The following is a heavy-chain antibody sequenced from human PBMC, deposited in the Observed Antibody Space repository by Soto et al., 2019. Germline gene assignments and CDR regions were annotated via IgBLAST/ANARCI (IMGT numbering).Heavy chain of an antibody. V-gene: IGHV4-39*02. CDR3: AREVREYSGYGSYYYYGMDV. D-gene: IGHD5-12*01. CDR2: IYYSGST. Sequence: PSETLSLTCTVSGGSISSSSYYWGWIRQPPGKGLEWIGSIYYSGSTYYNPSLKSRVTISVDTSKNQFSLKLSSVAAADTAVYYCAREVREYSGYGSYYYYGMDVWGQGTTVTVSS. CDR1: GGSISSSSYY. J-gene: IGHJ6*02.